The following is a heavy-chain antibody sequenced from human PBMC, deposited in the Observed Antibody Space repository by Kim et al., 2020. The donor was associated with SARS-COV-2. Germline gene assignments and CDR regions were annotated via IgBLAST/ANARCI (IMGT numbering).Heavy chain of an antibody. CDR1: GYTFTSYY. J-gene: IGHJ4*02. Sequence: ASVKVSCKASGYTFTSYYMHWVRQAPGQGLEWMGIINPSGGSTSYAQKFQGRVTMTRDTSTSTVYMELSSLRSEDTAVYYCARGVRYCSSTSCYTEGVLDYWGQGALVTVSS. CDR3: ARGVRYCSSTSCYTEGVLDY. V-gene: IGHV1-46*01. D-gene: IGHD2-2*02. CDR2: INPSGGST.